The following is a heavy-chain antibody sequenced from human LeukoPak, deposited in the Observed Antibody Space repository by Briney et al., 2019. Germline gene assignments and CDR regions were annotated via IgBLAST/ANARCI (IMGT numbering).Heavy chain of an antibody. V-gene: IGHV1-69*04. Sequence: GSSVKVSCKASGGTFSSYAISWVRQAPGQGLEWMGRIIPIFGIANYAQKFQGRVTITADKSTSTAYMELSSLRSEDMAVYYCARGSDTAMDPDWYFDLWGRGTLVTVSS. J-gene: IGHJ2*01. CDR1: GGTFSSYA. D-gene: IGHD5-18*01. CDR2: IIPIFGIA. CDR3: ARGSDTAMDPDWYFDL.